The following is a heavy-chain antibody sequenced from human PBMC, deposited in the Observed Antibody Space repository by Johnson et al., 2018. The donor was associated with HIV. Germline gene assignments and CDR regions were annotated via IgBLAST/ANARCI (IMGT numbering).Heavy chain of an antibody. J-gene: IGHJ3*02. CDR3: ARGAAFDI. CDR2: ISYDGGNK. V-gene: IGHV3-30*03. Sequence: QVQLVESGGGLVHPGGSLRLSCAATGFTVSSNYMNWVRQAPGKGLEWVAVISYDGGNKYYADSVKGRFTISRDNAKNSLYLQMNSLKVEDTAVYYCARGAAFDIWGQGTMVIVSS. CDR1: GFTVSSNY.